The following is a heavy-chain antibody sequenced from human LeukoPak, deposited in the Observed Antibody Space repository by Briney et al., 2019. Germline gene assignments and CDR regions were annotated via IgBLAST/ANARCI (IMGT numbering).Heavy chain of an antibody. J-gene: IGHJ4*02. D-gene: IGHD4-17*01. V-gene: IGHV4-4*02. Sequence: PSETLSLTCAVSGGSISSGNWWSWVRQTPGKGLEWIGEIYHSGGTNYNPSLKSRVTISVDTSKNQFSLKLNSVTAADTAVYYCARAGYGDSDFDYWGQGTLVTVSS. CDR1: GGSISSGNW. CDR2: IYHSGGT. CDR3: ARAGYGDSDFDY.